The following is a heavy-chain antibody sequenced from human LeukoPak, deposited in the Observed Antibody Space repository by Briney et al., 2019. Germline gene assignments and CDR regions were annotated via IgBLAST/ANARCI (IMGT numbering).Heavy chain of an antibody. V-gene: IGHV3-30-3*01. CDR1: GFHFSSYA. Sequence: PGGSLRLSCAASGFHFSSYAMHWVRQAPGKGLEWVTVVSHDGTNDHYADSVRGRFTISRDNSKDTLYLQMNSLRPEDTAIYYCARDRSILREAAYYYYIDVWGKGTTVTVSS. J-gene: IGHJ6*03. CDR3: ARDRSILREAAYYYYIDV. D-gene: IGHD2-15*01. CDR2: VSHDGTND.